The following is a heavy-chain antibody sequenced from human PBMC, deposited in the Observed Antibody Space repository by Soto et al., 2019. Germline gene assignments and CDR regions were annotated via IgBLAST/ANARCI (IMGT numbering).Heavy chain of an antibody. J-gene: IGHJ3*01. CDR1: GFTFTDHS. D-gene: IGHD5-12*01. CDR2: INDISDAI. CDR3: ARDRPTTFSVDL. V-gene: IGHV3-48*04. Sequence: EVQLVESGGGLVQPGGSLRLSCTASGFTFTDHSMNWVRHAPGKGLEWISYINDISDAIHYADSVKGRFAMSRDNAKKSVFLQMNSLRVDDTGVYYCARDRPTTFSVDLWGQGTVVTVSS.